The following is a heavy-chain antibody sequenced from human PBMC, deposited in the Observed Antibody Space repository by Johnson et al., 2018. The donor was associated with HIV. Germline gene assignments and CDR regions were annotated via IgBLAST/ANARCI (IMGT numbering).Heavy chain of an antibody. CDR3: ARVRTAAGFDAFDS. CDR2: INWNGGST. Sequence: EVQLVESGGGVVRPGGSLRLSCAASGFTFDDYGMSWVRQAPGKGLEWVSGINWNGGSTGYVDSVKGRFTISRDDAKNSLYLQMNSLRAEDPALYYCARVRTAAGFDAFDSWGQGTMVTVSS. V-gene: IGHV3-20*04. J-gene: IGHJ3*02. CDR1: GFTFDDYG. D-gene: IGHD6-13*01.